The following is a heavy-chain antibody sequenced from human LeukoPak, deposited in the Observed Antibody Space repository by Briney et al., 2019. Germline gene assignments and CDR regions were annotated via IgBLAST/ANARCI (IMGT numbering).Heavy chain of an antibody. CDR3: ARDGRYYDSSGYYSINAFDI. J-gene: IGHJ3*02. CDR2: INPNSGGT. V-gene: IGHV1-2*02. CDR1: GYTFTGYY. D-gene: IGHD3-22*01. Sequence: VSVKVSCKASGYTFTGYYMHWVRQAPGQGLEWMGWINPNSGGTNYAQKFQGRVTMTRDTSISTAYMELSRLRSDDTAVYYCARDGRYYDSSGYYSINAFDIWGQGTMVTVSS.